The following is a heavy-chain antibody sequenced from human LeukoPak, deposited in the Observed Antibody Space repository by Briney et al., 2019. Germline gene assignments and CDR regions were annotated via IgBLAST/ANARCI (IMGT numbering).Heavy chain of an antibody. D-gene: IGHD3-10*01. V-gene: IGHV1-3*01. CDR2: INAGNGYT. J-gene: IGHJ6*02. CDR3: ARGAGSGKGYGSSYGMDV. CDR1: GYTFTTYA. Sequence: ASVKVSCKASGYTFTTYATHWVRQAPGQRLEWMGWINAGNGYTKSSQRFQGRVTFTRDTSASTAYMELSSLRSEDTAVYYCARGAGSGKGYGSSYGMDVWGQGTTVTVSS.